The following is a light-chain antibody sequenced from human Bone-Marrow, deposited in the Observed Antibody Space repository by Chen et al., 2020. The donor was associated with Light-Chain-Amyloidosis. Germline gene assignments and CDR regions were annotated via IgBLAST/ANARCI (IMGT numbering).Light chain of an antibody. J-gene: IGLJ3*02. CDR1: NIGSTS. Sequence: SYVLTQPSSVSVAPGQTATIACGGNNIGSTSVHWYQQTPGQAPLLVVYDDSDRPSGIPERLSGCDSGNTATMSISRGEAGDEADYYGQVWDRSSDRPVFGGGTKLTVL. V-gene: IGLV3-21*02. CDR3: QVWDRSSDRPV. CDR2: DDS.